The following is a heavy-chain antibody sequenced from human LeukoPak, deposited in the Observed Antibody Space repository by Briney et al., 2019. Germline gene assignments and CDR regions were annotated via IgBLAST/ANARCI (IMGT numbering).Heavy chain of an antibody. CDR1: GFTLSSYA. J-gene: IGHJ4*02. CDR3: AKQPAGSAAWYSLHYDF. CDR2: VDGGGGGT. Sequence: GGSLRLSCAASGFTLSSYAMTWVRQAPGRGLEWVSGVDGGGGGTYYADSVKGRFTISRDNSKDTLYLQMNGLRAEDTAVYFCAKQPAGSAAWYSLHYDFWGQGTLVTVSS. V-gene: IGHV3-23*01. D-gene: IGHD6-13*01.